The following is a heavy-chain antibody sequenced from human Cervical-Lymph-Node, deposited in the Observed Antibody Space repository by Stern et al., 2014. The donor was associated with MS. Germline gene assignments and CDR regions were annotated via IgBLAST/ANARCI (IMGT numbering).Heavy chain of an antibody. D-gene: IGHD2-8*01. V-gene: IGHV1-3*01. CDR2: IDAGDGNT. CDR1: GYTFTTHS. CDR3: ASKPTNGPAPFDY. J-gene: IGHJ4*02. Sequence: QVQLVQSGAEVRKPGASVKVSCKASGYTFTTHSVHWVRQAPGQRLEWMGWIDAGDGNTRYSQELQGRVTITRDTSASTAYIELNSLTSEDTAIYYCASKPTNGPAPFDYWGQGTLVTVSS.